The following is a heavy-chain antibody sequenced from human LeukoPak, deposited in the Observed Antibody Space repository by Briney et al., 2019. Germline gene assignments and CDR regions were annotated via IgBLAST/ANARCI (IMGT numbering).Heavy chain of an antibody. D-gene: IGHD1-1*01. Sequence: ASVKVSCQASGYTFTTYYMHWVRQAPGQGLEWMGIINPSGGSTSYTQKFQGRVTMTRDTSTSIVYMELSSLRSEDTAVYYCARDTTRYFDYWGQGTLVTVSS. CDR2: INPSGGST. J-gene: IGHJ4*02. CDR1: GYTFTTYY. CDR3: ARDTTRYFDY. V-gene: IGHV1-46*01.